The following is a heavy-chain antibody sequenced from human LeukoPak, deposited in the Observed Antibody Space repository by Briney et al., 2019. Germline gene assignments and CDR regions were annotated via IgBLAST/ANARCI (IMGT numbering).Heavy chain of an antibody. CDR1: GFTFSGSA. Sequence: GSLRLSCAASGFTFSGSAMHWVRQAPGKGLVWVSHINRDGSSTNYADSVKGRFTISRDNAKNTLHLQMNSLRAEDTAVYYCARDNSDIDYWGQGTLVTVSS. J-gene: IGHJ4*02. CDR2: INRDGSST. D-gene: IGHD2/OR15-2a*01. CDR3: ARDNSDIDY. V-gene: IGHV3-74*01.